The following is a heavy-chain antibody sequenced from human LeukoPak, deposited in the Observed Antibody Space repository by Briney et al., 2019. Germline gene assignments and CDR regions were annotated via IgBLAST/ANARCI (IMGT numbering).Heavy chain of an antibody. V-gene: IGHV4-61*02. CDR3: AREGGCTTGSCYYFDS. Sequence: SETLSLTCTVSDDSIHTVLYYWSWVRQPAGKGLEWLGRLYGSGNINYNPSLQSRLAMSLDTSKNRFSLQLSSVTAADTAVYFCAREGGCTTGSCYYFDSWGLGTLVTVSS. J-gene: IGHJ4*02. CDR2: LYGSGNI. D-gene: IGHD2-8*01. CDR1: DDSIHTVLYY.